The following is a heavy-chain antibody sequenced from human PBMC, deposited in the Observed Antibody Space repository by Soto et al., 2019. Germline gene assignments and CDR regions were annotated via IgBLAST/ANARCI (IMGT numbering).Heavy chain of an antibody. V-gene: IGHV1-18*04. CDR3: ATSYDSGFDP. D-gene: IGHD5-12*01. J-gene: IGHJ5*02. CDR1: GYSFTSYG. CDR2: INVNNGNT. Sequence: QIQLVQSGAEVKKPGASVKVSCKASGYSFTSYGVSWVRQAPGQGLEWMGWINVNNGNTNYAHKFQGRVTMNTDTSTSTANMELRSLRADDTAVYYCATSYDSGFDPWGQGTLVTVSS.